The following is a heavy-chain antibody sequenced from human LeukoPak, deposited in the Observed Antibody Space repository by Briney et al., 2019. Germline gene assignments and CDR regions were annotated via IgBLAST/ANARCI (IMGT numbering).Heavy chain of an antibody. J-gene: IGHJ4*02. V-gene: IGHV3-21*01. D-gene: IGHD3-3*01. CDR2: ISSSSSYI. CDR1: GFTFSSYS. CDR3: ARDRFLEWLDDFDY. Sequence: GGSLRLSCAASGFTFSSYSMNWVRQAPGKGLEWVSSISSSSSYIYYADSVKGRFTISRDNAKNSLYLQMNSLRAEDTAVYYCARDRFLEWLDDFDYWGQGTLVTVSS.